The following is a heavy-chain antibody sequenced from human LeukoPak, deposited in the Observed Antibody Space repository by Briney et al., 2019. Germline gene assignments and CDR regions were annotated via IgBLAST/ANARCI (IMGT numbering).Heavy chain of an antibody. CDR1: GGSISSYY. Sequence: SETLSLTCTVSGGSISSYYWSWIRQPPGKGLEWIGYIYYSGSTNYNPSLKSRVTISVDTSKNQFSLKPSSVTAADTAVYYCARTQGYCSSTSCYPGNWYFDLWGRGTLVTVSS. CDR2: IYYSGST. D-gene: IGHD2-2*01. J-gene: IGHJ2*01. CDR3: ARTQGYCSSTSCYPGNWYFDL. V-gene: IGHV4-59*01.